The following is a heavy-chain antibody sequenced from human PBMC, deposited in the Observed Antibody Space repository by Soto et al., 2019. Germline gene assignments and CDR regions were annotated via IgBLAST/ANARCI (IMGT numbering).Heavy chain of an antibody. D-gene: IGHD2-8*01. CDR3: AGDALMDARIPNYRLDV. CDR1: GFTFSSYS. J-gene: IGHJ6*04. Sequence: GSLRLSCAASGFTFSSYSMNWVRQAPGKGLEWVSYISSSSSTIYYADSVKGRFTISRDNAKNSLYLQMNSLRDEDTAVYYCAGDALMDARIPNYRLDVWGKGTTVTVSS. CDR2: ISSSSSTI. V-gene: IGHV3-48*02.